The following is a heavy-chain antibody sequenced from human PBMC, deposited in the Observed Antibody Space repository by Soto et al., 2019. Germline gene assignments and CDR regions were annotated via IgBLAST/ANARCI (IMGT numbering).Heavy chain of an antibody. CDR3: ARVLAAGDH. J-gene: IGHJ4*02. D-gene: IGHD6-13*01. Sequence: QVQLVQSGAEVKKPVASVKVSCRTSGYTFTHYYIHWVRQAPGQGLEWLAIINPASGSTNYAQDFQGRVTLTMDTSTTTVYMELSGLRAEDTAIFYCARVLAAGDHWGQGTLLTVSS. V-gene: IGHV1-46*01. CDR1: GYTFTHYY. CDR2: INPASGST.